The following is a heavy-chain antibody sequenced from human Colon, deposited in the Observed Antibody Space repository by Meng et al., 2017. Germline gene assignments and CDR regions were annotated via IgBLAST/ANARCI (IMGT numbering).Heavy chain of an antibody. J-gene: IGHJ4*02. D-gene: IGHD3-9*01. CDR3: VRGNIDWYLDY. CDR2: INEDGIVT. CDR1: GFTFSSYW. Sequence: EGELGGSGGGLVQAGGALRPSCAASGFTFSSYWMHWVRQVPGKGLVWVSRINEDGIVTNYADSVKGRFTISRDSSKNTVSLQMNSLRTEDTAVYYCVRGNIDWYLDYWGQGTLVTISS. V-gene: IGHV3-74*01.